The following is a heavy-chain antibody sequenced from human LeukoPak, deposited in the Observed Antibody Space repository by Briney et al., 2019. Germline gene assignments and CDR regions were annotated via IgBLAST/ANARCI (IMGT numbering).Heavy chain of an antibody. D-gene: IGHD4-17*01. CDR3: ARVNDYGDYFDY. J-gene: IGHJ4*02. CDR1: GGSSSSYY. V-gene: IGHV4-59*01. CDR2: IYYSGST. Sequence: SETLSLTCTVSGGSSSSYYWSWIRQPPGKGLEWIGYIYYSGSTNYNPSLKSRVTISVDTSKNQFSLKLSSVTAADTAAYYCARVNDYGDYFDYWGQGTLVTVSS.